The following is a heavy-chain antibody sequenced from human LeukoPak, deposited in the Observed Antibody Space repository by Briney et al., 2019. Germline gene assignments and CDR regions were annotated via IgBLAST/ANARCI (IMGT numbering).Heavy chain of an antibody. D-gene: IGHD4-17*01. CDR1: GFTFDDYA. Sequence: GRSLRLSCAASGFTFDDYAMHWVRQAPGKGLEWVSGISWNSGSIGYADSVKDRFTISSDNSKNTLYLQMNSLRAEDTAVYYCAKDKAPRTTVTITDYWGQGTLVTVSS. J-gene: IGHJ4*02. CDR3: AKDKAPRTTVTITDY. CDR2: ISWNSGSI. V-gene: IGHV3-9*01.